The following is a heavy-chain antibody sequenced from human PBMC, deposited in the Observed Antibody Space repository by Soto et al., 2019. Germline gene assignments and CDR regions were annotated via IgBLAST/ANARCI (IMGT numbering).Heavy chain of an antibody. Sequence: EVQLVESGGGLVQPGRSLRLSFAASGFTFDDYAMHWVRQAPGKGMEWVSGISWNSDNIGYADSVKGRVTISRDNAKNSLYLQLTSLRAEDTASYYCAKDRGARNYYYSYGMDVWGQGTTVTVSS. J-gene: IGHJ6*02. CDR1: GFTFDDYA. CDR2: ISWNSDNI. V-gene: IGHV3-9*01. CDR3: AKDRGARNYYYSYGMDV. D-gene: IGHD1-26*01.